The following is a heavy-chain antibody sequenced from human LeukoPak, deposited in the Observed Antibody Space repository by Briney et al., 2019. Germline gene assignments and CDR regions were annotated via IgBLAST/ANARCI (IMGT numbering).Heavy chain of an antibody. J-gene: IGHJ3*02. Sequence: PSETLSLTCAVSGYSISSGYYWGWIRQPPGKGLKWIGSIYHSGSTYYNPSLKSRVTISVDTSKNQFSLKLSSVTAADTAVYYCATLSKGKGAFDIWGQGTMVTVSS. CDR1: GYSISSGYY. CDR2: IYHSGST. CDR3: ATLSKGKGAFDI. V-gene: IGHV4-38-2*01. D-gene: IGHD3-16*02.